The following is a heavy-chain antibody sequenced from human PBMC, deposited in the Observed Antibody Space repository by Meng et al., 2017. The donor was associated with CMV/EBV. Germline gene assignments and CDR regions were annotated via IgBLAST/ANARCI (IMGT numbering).Heavy chain of an antibody. D-gene: IGHD2-8*01. CDR3: AREALMYDY. V-gene: IGHV1-2*02. CDR1: GYTFTGYY. J-gene: IGHJ4*02. Sequence: TVSCKSSGYTFTGYYMHWVRQAPGQGLEWMGWINPSGGGTNYAQKFQGRVTMTRDTSISTAYMELSRLRSDDTAVYYCAREALMYDYWGQGTLVTVSS. CDR2: INPSGGGT.